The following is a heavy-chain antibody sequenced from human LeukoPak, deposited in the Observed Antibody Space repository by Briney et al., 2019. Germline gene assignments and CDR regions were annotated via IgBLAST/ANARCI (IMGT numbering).Heavy chain of an antibody. J-gene: IGHJ4*02. CDR3: ARESSSGWDY. Sequence: GGSLRLSCAASGFTLSSYAMSWVRQAPGKGLEWVSVIYTGGSTYYADSVKGRFTISRDNSKNTLYLQMTSLRAEDTAIYYCARESSSGWDYWGQGTLVTVSS. D-gene: IGHD6-19*01. CDR1: GFTLSSYA. V-gene: IGHV3-53*01. CDR2: IYTGGST.